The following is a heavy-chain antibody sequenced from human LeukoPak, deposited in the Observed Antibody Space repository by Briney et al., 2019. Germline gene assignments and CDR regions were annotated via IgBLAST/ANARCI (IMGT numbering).Heavy chain of an antibody. CDR1: GGSISSYY. J-gene: IGHJ4*02. V-gene: IGHV4-59*08. D-gene: IGHD2-2*02. Sequence: SETLSLTCTVSGGSISSYYWSWIRQPPGKGLEWIGYIYYSGSTNYNPSLKSRVTISVDTSKNQFSLKLSSVTAADTAVYYCARHLLETDIVIVPAAISYYFDYWGQGTLVTVSS. CDR3: ARHLLETDIVIVPAAISYYFDY. CDR2: IYYSGST.